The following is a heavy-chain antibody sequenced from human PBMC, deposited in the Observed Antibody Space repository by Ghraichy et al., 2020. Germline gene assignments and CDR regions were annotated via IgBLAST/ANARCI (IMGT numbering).Heavy chain of an antibody. CDR3: ARDLPVKYYDFWSGYYRGWFDP. Sequence: GGSLRLSCAASGFTFSSYWMSWVRQAPGKGLEWVANIKQDGSEKYYVDSVKGRFTISRDNAKNSLYLQMNSLRAEDTAVYYCARDLPVKYYDFWSGYYRGWFDPWGQGTLVTVSS. J-gene: IGHJ5*02. CDR1: GFTFSSYW. CDR2: IKQDGSEK. V-gene: IGHV3-7*01. D-gene: IGHD3-3*01.